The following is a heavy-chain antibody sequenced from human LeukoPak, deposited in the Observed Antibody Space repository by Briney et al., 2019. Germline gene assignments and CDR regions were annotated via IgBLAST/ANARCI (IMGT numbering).Heavy chain of an antibody. CDR2: IRYDGSNK. CDR3: AREYLWFGEFPYYFDY. V-gene: IGHV3-30*02. Sequence: GGSLRLSCAASGFTFSSYGMHWVRQAPGKGLEWVAFIRYDGSNKYYADSVKGRFTISRDNSKNTLYLQMNSLRAEDTAVYYCAREYLWFGEFPYYFDYWGQGTLVTVSS. J-gene: IGHJ4*02. CDR1: GFTFSSYG. D-gene: IGHD3-10*01.